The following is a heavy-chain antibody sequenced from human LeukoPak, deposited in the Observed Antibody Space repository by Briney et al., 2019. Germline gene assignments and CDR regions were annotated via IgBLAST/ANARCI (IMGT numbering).Heavy chain of an antibody. CDR1: XYY. D-gene: IGHD6-13*01. CDR3: ARGAPTIAAAGHNWFDP. J-gene: IGHJ5*02. V-gene: IGHV4-59*01. CDR2: IYYSGST. Sequence: XYYWSWIRQPXGXGXEWIGYIYYSGSTNYNPSLKSRVTISVDTSKNQFSLKLSSVTAADTAVYYCARGAPTIAAAGHNWFDPWGQGTLVTVSS.